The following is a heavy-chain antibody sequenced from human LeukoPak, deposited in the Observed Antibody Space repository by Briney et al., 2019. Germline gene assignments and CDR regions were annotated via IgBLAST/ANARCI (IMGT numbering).Heavy chain of an antibody. CDR2: IVNGGDI. V-gene: IGHV3-69-1*02. D-gene: IGHD3-10*01. Sequence: GGSLRLSGAASGFIVSNKYMTWVRQAPGKGLEWVAAIVNGGDIYYAESVKGRFTIPRDNPNKSLYPQMNSLRAEEKAVYYCAGGSGTYYNTYYYYYMDVWRRGTTVSVSS. J-gene: IGHJ6*03. CDR3: AGGSGTYYNTYYYYYMDV. CDR1: GFIVSNKY.